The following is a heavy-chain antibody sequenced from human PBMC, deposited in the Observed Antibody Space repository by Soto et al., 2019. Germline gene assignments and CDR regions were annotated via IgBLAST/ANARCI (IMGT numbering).Heavy chain of an antibody. Sequence: QVQLVESGGGVVQPGRSLRLSCAASGFTFSSHAMHWVRQAPGKGLEWVAVISYDGSKIYHADSVKGRFTISRDNPKNTLYLQVNSLTADDTAVYFCARDGEDVLRNIPGDAFDIWGQGTMVTVSS. D-gene: IGHD3-3*01. V-gene: IGHV3-30-3*01. CDR1: GFTFSSHA. J-gene: IGHJ3*02. CDR2: ISYDGSKI. CDR3: ARDGEDVLRNIPGDAFDI.